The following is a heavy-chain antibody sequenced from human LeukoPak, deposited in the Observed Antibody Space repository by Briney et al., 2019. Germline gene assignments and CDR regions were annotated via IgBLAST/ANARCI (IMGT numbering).Heavy chain of an antibody. V-gene: IGHV3-48*01. J-gene: IGHJ5*02. CDR1: GFTFSSYS. Sequence: PGGSLRLSCAASGFTFSSYSMNWVRQAPGKGLEWISYISSASITIYYADSVKGRFTISRDNAKNSVYLQMNSLRAEDTAMYYCARDGWFGDYNWFDPWGQGTLVTVSS. D-gene: IGHD3-10*01. CDR3: ARDGWFGDYNWFDP. CDR2: ISSASITI.